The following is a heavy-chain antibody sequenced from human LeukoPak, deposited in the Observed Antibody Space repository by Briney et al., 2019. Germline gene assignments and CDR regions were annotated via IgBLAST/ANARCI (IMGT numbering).Heavy chain of an antibody. CDR2: ISYDGSNK. V-gene: IGHV3-30-3*01. Sequence: PGGSLRLSCAVSGFAFSSYAMHGVRQAPGKGLEWVAVISYDGSNKYSADSVKGRFTISRDNSTNTLYLQMNSLRPEDTAVYYCARNQGQQLGPGMDVWGQGTTVTVSS. CDR3: ARNQGQQLGPGMDV. J-gene: IGHJ6*02. CDR1: GFAFSSYA. D-gene: IGHD6-13*01.